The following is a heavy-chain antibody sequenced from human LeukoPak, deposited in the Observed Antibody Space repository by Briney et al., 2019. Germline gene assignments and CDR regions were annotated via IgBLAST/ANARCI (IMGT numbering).Heavy chain of an antibody. V-gene: IGHV3-23*01. Sequence: GGSLRLSCAASGFTFSSYAMSWVRQAPGKGLEWVSAISGSGGSTYYADSVKGRLTISGDNSKNTLYLQMNSLRAEDTAVYYRAKDWNDVPLSVYWGQGTLVTVSS. CDR3: AKDWNDVPLSVY. CDR1: GFTFSSYA. D-gene: IGHD1-1*01. J-gene: IGHJ4*02. CDR2: ISGSGGST.